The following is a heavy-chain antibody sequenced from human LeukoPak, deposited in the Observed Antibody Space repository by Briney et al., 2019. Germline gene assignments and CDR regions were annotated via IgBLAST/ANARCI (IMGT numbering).Heavy chain of an antibody. J-gene: IGHJ5*02. CDR1: GYTFTSYD. D-gene: IGHD2-15*01. Sequence: EASVKLSCKASGYTFTSYDINWVRQATGQGLEWMGWMNPNSGNTGYAQKFQGRVTITRNTSISTAYMELSSLRSEDTAVYYCARGHRCSGGSCYHNWFDPWGQGTLVTVSS. V-gene: IGHV1-8*03. CDR2: MNPNSGNT. CDR3: ARGHRCSGGSCYHNWFDP.